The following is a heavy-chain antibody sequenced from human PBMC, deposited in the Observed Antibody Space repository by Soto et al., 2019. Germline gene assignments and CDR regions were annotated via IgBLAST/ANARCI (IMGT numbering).Heavy chain of an antibody. CDR1: GFSLSNARMG. V-gene: IGHV2-26*01. CDR2: IFSNDEK. CDR3: ARRGWTGGSSRQYYFDY. J-gene: IGHJ4*02. D-gene: IGHD6-13*01. Sequence: SGPTLVNPTETLTLTCTVSGFSLSNARMGVSWIRQPPGKALEWLAHIFSNDEKSYSTSLKSRLTISKDTSKSQVVLTMTNMDPVDTATYYCARRGWTGGSSRQYYFDYWGQGTLVTVSS.